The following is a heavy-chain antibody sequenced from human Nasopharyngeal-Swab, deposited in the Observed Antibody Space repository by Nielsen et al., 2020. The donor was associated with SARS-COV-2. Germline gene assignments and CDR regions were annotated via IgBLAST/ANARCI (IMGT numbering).Heavy chain of an antibody. Sequence: SETLSLTCTVSGGSIMNYFWAWIRQPPGKGLEWIGYIHSNGGTDYNSSLKSRATISGDTSKKQFFLKLTSVTAADTAVYYCANWGGAGYSYGSPWGQGTLVTVSS. CDR3: ANWGGAGYSYGSP. D-gene: IGHD5-18*01. CDR2: IHSNGGT. CDR1: GGSIMNYF. V-gene: IGHV4-59*08. J-gene: IGHJ5*02.